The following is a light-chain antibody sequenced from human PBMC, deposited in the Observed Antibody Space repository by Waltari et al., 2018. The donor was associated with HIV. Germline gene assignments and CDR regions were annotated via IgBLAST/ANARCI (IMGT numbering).Light chain of an antibody. CDR3: QSYDSTLRVV. CDR2: ANN. Sequence: QPVLTQPPSVSGAPGQRVTISCTRSSSNLGATYDVPWYQQLPGTAPKLLIYANNNRPSGVPDRFSGSKSGTSASLAITGLQAEDEADYYCQSYDSTLRVVFGGGTKLTVL. V-gene: IGLV1-40*01. J-gene: IGLJ2*01. CDR1: SSNLGATYD.